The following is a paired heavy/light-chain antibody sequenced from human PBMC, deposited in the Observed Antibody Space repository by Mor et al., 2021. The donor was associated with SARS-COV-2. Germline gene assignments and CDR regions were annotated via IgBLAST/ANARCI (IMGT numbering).Light chain of an antibody. V-gene: IGKV1-39*01. CDR1: QSISSY. J-gene: IGKJ4*01. Sequence: EIQMTQSPSSLSASVGDRVTITCRASQSISSYLNWYQKKPGKAPKLLIYAASSLQSGVPSRFSGSGFGTVFTLTISSLQPEDSATYFCQQSYSALTFGGGTKVEIK. CDR3: QQSYSALT. CDR2: AAS.
Heavy chain of an antibody. CDR3: AREWRVGTSCYGFDC. CDR2: IKQDASAE. Sequence: EVQLVESGGGLVQPGGSLRLSCAASGFTLGSHWMSWVRQAPGKGLEWVANIKQDASAEHYVDSVKGRFTIARDDAKNSLYLQMNSLRAEDTAVYYCAREWRVGTSCYGFDCWGQGTLVTVSS. V-gene: IGHV3-7*01. D-gene: IGHD2-2*01. CDR1: GFTLGSHW. J-gene: IGHJ4*02.